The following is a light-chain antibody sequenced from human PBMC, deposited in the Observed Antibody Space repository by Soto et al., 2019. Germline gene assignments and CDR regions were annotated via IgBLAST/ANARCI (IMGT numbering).Light chain of an antibody. V-gene: IGKV3-20*01. Sequence: EILLTRSPGTLSLSPGERATLSCRTSQSVSSKFLAWYQQKPGQAPRLLIYGASTRATGIPDRFSGSGSGTDFTLTIIRLEPEDFAVYYCQQYGGSPPFTFGQGTKLEI. CDR1: QSVSSKF. CDR2: GAS. J-gene: IGKJ2*01. CDR3: QQYGGSPPFT.